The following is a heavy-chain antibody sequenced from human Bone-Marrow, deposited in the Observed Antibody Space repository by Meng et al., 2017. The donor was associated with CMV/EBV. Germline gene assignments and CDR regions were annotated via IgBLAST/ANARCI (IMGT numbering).Heavy chain of an antibody. CDR3: ATYNWNDGEGGFDY. CDR2: IIPILGVA. J-gene: IGHJ4*02. CDR1: GGTFSRYT. D-gene: IGHD1-1*01. Sequence: SVKVSCTASGGTFSRYTINWVRQAPGQGLEWMGRIIPILGVANNAQKFQGRVTMTRDTSISTAYMELSRLRSDDTAVYYCATYNWNDGEGGFDYWGQGTLVTVSS. V-gene: IGHV1-69*02.